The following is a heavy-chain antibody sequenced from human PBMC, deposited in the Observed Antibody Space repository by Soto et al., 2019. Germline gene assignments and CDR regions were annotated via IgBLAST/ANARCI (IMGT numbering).Heavy chain of an antibody. V-gene: IGHV3-15*01. CDR1: GFTFSNAW. CDR2: IKSKADGGTP. D-gene: IGHD2-15*01. J-gene: IGHJ4*02. Sequence: EVQLVESGGGLVEPGGSLRLSCVVSGFTFSNAWMRWVRQAPGKGLELVGRIKSKADGGTPEYAASVEGRFTISRDDSKNTLYLQLDGLKTEDTAVYYCSTGLRWTSTDDYWGQGTLVTVSS. CDR3: STGLRWTSTDDY.